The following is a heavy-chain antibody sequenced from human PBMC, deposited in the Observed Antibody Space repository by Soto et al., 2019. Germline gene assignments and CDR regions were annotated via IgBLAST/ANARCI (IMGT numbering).Heavy chain of an antibody. CDR2: MSGDGKTI. CDR3: ARTYVPGIAGFDP. D-gene: IGHD1-1*01. CDR1: GXTFSNYF. V-gene: IGHV3-74*01. J-gene: IGHJ5*02. Sequence: GSLRLSCAASGXTFSNYFMHWVRQVPGEGLVWVSRMSGDGKTIIYADSVKCRFTISRDNAKNTLYLQMNSLRVEDTDVYYCARTYVPGIAGFDPWGQGTLGTVS.